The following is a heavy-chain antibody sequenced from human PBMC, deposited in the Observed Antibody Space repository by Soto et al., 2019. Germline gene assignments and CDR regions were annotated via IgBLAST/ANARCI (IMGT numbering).Heavy chain of an antibody. CDR2: IKSKTDGGTT. D-gene: IGHD3-10*01. CDR1: GFTFSNAW. CDR3: TTGLWFGWDAFDI. J-gene: IGHJ3*02. V-gene: IGHV3-15*01. Sequence: EVQLVESGGGLVKPGGSLRLSCAASGFTFSNAWMSWVRQAPGKGLEWVGRIKSKTDGGTTDYAAPVKGRFTISRDDSKNTLYLQMNSLKTEDTAVYYCTTGLWFGWDAFDIWGQGTMVTVSS.